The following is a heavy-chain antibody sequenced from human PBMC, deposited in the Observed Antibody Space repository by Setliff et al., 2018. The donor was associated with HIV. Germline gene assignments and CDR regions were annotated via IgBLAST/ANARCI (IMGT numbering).Heavy chain of an antibody. D-gene: IGHD5-12*01. CDR1: GFTFISYA. V-gene: IGHV3-21*01. CDR2: ISSSNSYK. Sequence: PGGSLRLSCAASGFTFISYAMNWVRQAPGKGLEWVSSISSSNSYKHYADSVKGRFTISRDNAKNSLYLQMNSLRVEDTAVYYCARDEDGYNHFDFWGQGTLVTVSS. J-gene: IGHJ4*02. CDR3: ARDEDGYNHFDF.